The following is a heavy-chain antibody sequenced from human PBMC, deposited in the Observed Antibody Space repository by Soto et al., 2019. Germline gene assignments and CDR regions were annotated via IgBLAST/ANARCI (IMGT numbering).Heavy chain of an antibody. CDR2: ISGSGGST. J-gene: IGHJ6*02. Sequence: GGSLRLSCAASGFTFSSYAMSWVRQAPGKGLEWVSAISGSGGSTYYADSVKGRFTISRDNSKNTLYLQMNSLRAEDTAVYYCAKGLRDCGGDCYTYYYYGMDVWGQGTTVTVSS. V-gene: IGHV3-23*01. CDR1: GFTFSSYA. CDR3: AKGLRDCGGDCYTYYYYGMDV. D-gene: IGHD2-21*02.